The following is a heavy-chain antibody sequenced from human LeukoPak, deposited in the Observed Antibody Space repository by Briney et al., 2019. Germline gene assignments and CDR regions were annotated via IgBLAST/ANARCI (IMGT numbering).Heavy chain of an antibody. D-gene: IGHD1-26*01. V-gene: IGHV4-30-2*01. CDR3: ARAWDYDGVGASDY. CDR2: IYHSGST. J-gene: IGHJ4*02. CDR1: GGSISSGGYY. Sequence: SETLSLTCTVSGGSISSGGYYWSWIRQPPGKGLEWIGYIYHSGSTYYNPSLKNRVTISVDRSKNQFSLKLSSVTAADTAVYYCARAWDYDGVGASDYWGQGTLVTVSS.